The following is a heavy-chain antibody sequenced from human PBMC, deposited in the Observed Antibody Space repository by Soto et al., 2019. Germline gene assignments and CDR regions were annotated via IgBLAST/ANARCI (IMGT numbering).Heavy chain of an antibody. Sequence: GGSLRLSCAASGFTFSSYAMHWVRQAPGKGLEWVAVISYDGSNKYYADSVKGRFTISRDNSKNTLYLQMNSLRAEDTAVYYCARDSHYYDSSGYLLIFYFDYWGQGTLVTVSS. CDR2: ISYDGSNK. CDR1: GFTFSSYA. CDR3: ARDSHYYDSSGYLLIFYFDY. V-gene: IGHV3-30-3*01. J-gene: IGHJ4*02. D-gene: IGHD3-22*01.